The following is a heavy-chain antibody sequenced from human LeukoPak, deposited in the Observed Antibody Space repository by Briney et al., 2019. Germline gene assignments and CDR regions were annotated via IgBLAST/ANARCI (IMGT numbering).Heavy chain of an antibody. J-gene: IGHJ3*02. CDR3: LGAFDI. CDR1: GFTFCSYS. CDR2: ISSSSAYI. Sequence: GGSLTLSCAASGFTFCSYSMDWVRQPPGKGLEWVSSISSSSAYIHYADSVKGRFTISRDNAKNSLYLQMNSLRAEDTAVYYCLGAFDIWGQGTLVTVSS. V-gene: IGHV3-21*01.